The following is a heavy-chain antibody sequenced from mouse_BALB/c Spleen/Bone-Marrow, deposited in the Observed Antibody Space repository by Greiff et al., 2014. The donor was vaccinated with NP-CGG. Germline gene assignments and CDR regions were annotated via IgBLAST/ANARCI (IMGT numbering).Heavy chain of an antibody. CDR1: GYTFSSYW. Sequence: VKLVESGAELMKPGASVKISCKATGYTFSSYWIEWIKQRPGHGLEWIGEILPGSVTTNYNGRFKGKATFTADTSSNTAYMQLSSLTSEDSAVYYCARDHFDYWGPGTTLTVSS. J-gene: IGHJ2*01. CDR2: ILPGSVTT. V-gene: IGHV1-9*01. CDR3: ARDHFDY.